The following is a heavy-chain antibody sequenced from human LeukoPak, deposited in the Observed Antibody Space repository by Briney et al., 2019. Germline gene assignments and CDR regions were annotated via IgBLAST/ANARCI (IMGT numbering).Heavy chain of an antibody. D-gene: IGHD6-13*01. CDR1: GGSVSSGSYY. CDR2: IYYSGSA. CDR3: ARAAGPLAAPDF. V-gene: IGHV4-61*01. J-gene: IGHJ4*02. Sequence: PSETLSLTCTVSGGSVSSGSYYWSWIRQPPGKGLEWIGYIYYSGSAKYNPSLKSRVTISVDTSKNQFSLKLSSVTAADTAVYYCARAAGPLAAPDFWGQGTPVTVSS.